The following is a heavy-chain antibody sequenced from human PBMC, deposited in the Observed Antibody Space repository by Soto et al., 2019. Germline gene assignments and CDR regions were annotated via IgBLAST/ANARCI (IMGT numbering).Heavy chain of an antibody. J-gene: IGHJ4*02. D-gene: IGHD6-6*01. V-gene: IGHV4-59*12. CDR3: ARAYSSSARLFDY. Sequence: PSETLSLTCTVSGGSISSYYWSWIRQPPGKGLEWIGYIYYSGSTNYNPSLKSRVTISVDTSKNQFSLKLSSVTAADTAVYYCARAYSSSARLFDYWGQGTLVTVSS. CDR1: GGSISSYY. CDR2: IYYSGST.